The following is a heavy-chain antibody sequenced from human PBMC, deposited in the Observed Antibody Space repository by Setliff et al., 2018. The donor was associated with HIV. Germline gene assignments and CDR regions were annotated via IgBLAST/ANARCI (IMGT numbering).Heavy chain of an antibody. J-gene: IGHJ4*02. Sequence: SETLSLTCTVSGYSISSGYYWGWIRQPPGKGLEWIGSFYRSGNTYYNPSLNSRATVSVDTSKNQLSLKLTSVTAADTAVYYCARQGPFSCSGTGCFDDYWGQGTLVTVSS. CDR3: ARQGPFSCSGTGCFDDY. D-gene: IGHD2-2*01. CDR2: FYRSGNT. CDR1: GYSISSGYY. V-gene: IGHV4-38-2*02.